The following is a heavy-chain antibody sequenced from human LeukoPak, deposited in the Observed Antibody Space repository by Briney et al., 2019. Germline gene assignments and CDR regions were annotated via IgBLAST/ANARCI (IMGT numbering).Heavy chain of an antibody. CDR2: IYYSGST. D-gene: IGHD4-17*01. Sequence: SETLSLTCTVSGGSISTYYWSWIRQPPGKGLEWIGYIYYSGSTNYNPSLRSRVTISVDTPKNQFSLKLSSVTAADTAVYYCANSYGDYEGYFDYWGQGTLVTVSS. CDR3: ANSYGDYEGYFDY. J-gene: IGHJ4*02. V-gene: IGHV4-59*12. CDR1: GGSISTYY.